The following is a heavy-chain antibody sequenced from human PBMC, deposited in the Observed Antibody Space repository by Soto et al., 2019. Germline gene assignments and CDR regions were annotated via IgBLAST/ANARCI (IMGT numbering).Heavy chain of an antibody. V-gene: IGHV1-2*02. J-gene: IGHJ4*02. D-gene: IGHD6-6*01. Sequence: QMQLVQSGAEARKPGASVKVSCKTSGYTVTGYYLNWVRQAPGRGLEWVGWINPKTGDTNNAQKFQGRVTMTTDTSISTGYMELSGLKSDDTVVYYCVTGDHLVRWGQGTRVTVSS. CDR3: VTGDHLVR. CDR2: INPKTGDT. CDR1: GYTVTGYY.